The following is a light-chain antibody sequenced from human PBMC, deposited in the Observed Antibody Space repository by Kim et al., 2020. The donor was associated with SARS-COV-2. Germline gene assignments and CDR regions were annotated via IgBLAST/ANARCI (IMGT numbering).Light chain of an antibody. CDR1: QSVSPS. Sequence: GDTVTITGRASQSVSPSLAWFRHKPGKAPSLLMYKASSLESGVPSRFSGSGSGTEFTLTITSLQPDDFATYYCQQYKTYPWTFGQGTKVDIK. J-gene: IGKJ1*01. CDR2: KAS. CDR3: QQYKTYPWT. V-gene: IGKV1-5*03.